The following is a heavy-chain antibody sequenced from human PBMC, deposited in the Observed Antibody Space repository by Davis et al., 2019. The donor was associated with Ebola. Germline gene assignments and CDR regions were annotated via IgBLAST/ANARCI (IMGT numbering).Heavy chain of an antibody. CDR1: GYTFTSYG. D-gene: IGHD6-6*01. CDR3: ARTPKYSSSSGQSGY. V-gene: IGHV1-18*04. Sequence: ASVKVSCKASGYTFTSYGISWVRQAPGQGLEWMGWISAYNGNTNYAQKLQGRVTMTTDTSTSTAYMELRSLRSDDTAVYYCARTPKYSSSSGQSGYWGQGTLVTVSS. CDR2: ISAYNGNT. J-gene: IGHJ4*02.